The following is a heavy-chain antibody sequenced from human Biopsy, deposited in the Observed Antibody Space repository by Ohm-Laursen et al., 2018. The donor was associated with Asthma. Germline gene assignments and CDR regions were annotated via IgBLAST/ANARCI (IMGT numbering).Heavy chain of an antibody. CDR2: HDHEEGGT. CDR1: GYSLTDLS. CDR3: ASDFPKDYVRYNFQF. J-gene: IGHJ4*02. D-gene: IGHD4-17*01. V-gene: IGHV1-24*01. Sequence: SVKVSCKISGYSLTDLSMHWVRQAPGQGLEWMGGHDHEEGGTVNAWRFQGRVTMTEDTSTDTAYMEQSSLSSDDTAVYYCASDFPKDYVRYNFQFWGQGTLVTVSS.